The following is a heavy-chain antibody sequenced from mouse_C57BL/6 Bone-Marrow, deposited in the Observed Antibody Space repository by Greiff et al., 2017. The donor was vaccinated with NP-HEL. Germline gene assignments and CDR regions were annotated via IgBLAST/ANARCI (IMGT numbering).Heavy chain of an antibody. Sequence: EVKVVESGGGLVQPKGSLKLSCAASGFSFNTYAMNWVRQAPGKGLEWVARIRSKSNNYATYYADSVKDRFTISRDDSESMLYLQMNNLKTEDTAMYYCVRHKMDYWGQGTSVTVSS. CDR1: GFSFNTYA. CDR3: VRHKMDY. CDR2: IRSKSNNYAT. J-gene: IGHJ4*01. V-gene: IGHV10-1*01.